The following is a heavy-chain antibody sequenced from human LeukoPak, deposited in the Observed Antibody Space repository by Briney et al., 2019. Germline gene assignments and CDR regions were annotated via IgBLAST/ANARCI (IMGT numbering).Heavy chain of an antibody. CDR2: MYISGST. J-gene: IGHJ3*01. Sequence: PSETLSLTCTVSGGSISSYYGSWIRQPAGKGLEWIGRMYISGSTNYNPSLKSRVTMSVDKSKNQFSLKLNSVTAADTAVYYCAREGDDILTGYSFDAFDVWGQGTMVTVSS. V-gene: IGHV4-4*07. D-gene: IGHD3-9*01. CDR1: GGSISSYY. CDR3: AREGDDILTGYSFDAFDV.